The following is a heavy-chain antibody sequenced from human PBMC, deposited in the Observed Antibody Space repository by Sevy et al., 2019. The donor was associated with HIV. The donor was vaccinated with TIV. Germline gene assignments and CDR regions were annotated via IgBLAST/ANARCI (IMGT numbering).Heavy chain of an antibody. CDR2: ISNTGSTI. Sequence: GGSLKLSCTASGFTFGSYEMNWVRQAPGKGLEWVSYISNTGSTIHYSDSVKGRFTISRDNAKNSLYLQMNSLRAEDTAVYYCARDLPPSATTVSHSDYWGRGTLVTVSS. CDR1: GFTFGSYE. CDR3: ARDLPPSATTVSHSDY. J-gene: IGHJ4*02. V-gene: IGHV3-48*03. D-gene: IGHD4-17*01.